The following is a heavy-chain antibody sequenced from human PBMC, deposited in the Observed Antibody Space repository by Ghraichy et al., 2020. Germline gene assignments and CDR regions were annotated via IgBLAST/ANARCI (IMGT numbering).Heavy chain of an antibody. CDR1: GGSISSSSYY. Sequence: SETLSLTCTVSGGSISSSSYYWGWIRQPPGKGLEWIGSIYYSGSTYYNPSLKSRVTISVDTSKNQFSLKLSSVTAADTAVYYCTRLGDGSHDAFDIWGQGTMVTVSS. D-gene: IGHD5-24*01. CDR2: IYYSGST. J-gene: IGHJ3*02. V-gene: IGHV4-39*01. CDR3: TRLGDGSHDAFDI.